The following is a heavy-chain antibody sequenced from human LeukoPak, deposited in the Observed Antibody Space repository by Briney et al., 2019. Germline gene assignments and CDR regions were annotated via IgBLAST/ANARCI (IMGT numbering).Heavy chain of an antibody. D-gene: IGHD1-26*01. V-gene: IGHV3-30-3*01. CDR1: GFTFSSYA. J-gene: IGHJ5*02. CDR2: ISYDGSNK. CDR3: AREPNSGSYDWFDP. Sequence: GGSLRLSCAASGFTFSSYAMHWVRQAPGKGLEWVAVISYDGSNKYYADSVKGRFTISRDNSKNTLYLQMNSLRAEDTAVYYCAREPNSGSYDWFDPWGQGTLVTVSS.